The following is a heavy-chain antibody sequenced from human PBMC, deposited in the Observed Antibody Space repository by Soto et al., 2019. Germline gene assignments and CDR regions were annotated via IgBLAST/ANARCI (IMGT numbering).Heavy chain of an antibody. D-gene: IGHD3-10*01. CDR3: ATSSRYYGVRYYYGMDV. CDR2: FDPEDGET. CDR1: GYTLTDLS. J-gene: IGHJ6*02. Sequence: ASVKVSCKVSGYTLTDLSMHWVRQAPGKGLEWMGGFDPEDGETIYAQKFQGRVTMTEDTSTDTAYMELSSLRSEDTAVYYCATSSRYYGVRYYYGMDVWGQGTTVTVSS. V-gene: IGHV1-24*01.